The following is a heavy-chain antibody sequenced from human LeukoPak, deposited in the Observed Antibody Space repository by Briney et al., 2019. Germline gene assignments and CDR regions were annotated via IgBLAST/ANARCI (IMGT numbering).Heavy chain of an antibody. CDR3: ARESWSGYPYTHSYCMDV. CDR2: IYYSGST. CDR1: GVPISRHH. Sequence: PSETLSLTCTVSGVPISRHHWIWIRQPPGKRLEWIGYIYYSGSTKYHPSLKTRVTISVDTSKNQFSLKLRSVTAADTAVYYCARESWSGYPYTHSYCMDVWGKGTTVTVSS. V-gene: IGHV4-59*11. J-gene: IGHJ6*03. D-gene: IGHD3-3*01.